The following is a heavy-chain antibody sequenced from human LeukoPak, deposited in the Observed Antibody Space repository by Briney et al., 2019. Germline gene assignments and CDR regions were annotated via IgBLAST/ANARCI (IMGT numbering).Heavy chain of an antibody. V-gene: IGHV1-69*05. J-gene: IGHJ4*02. CDR2: IIPIFGTA. D-gene: IGHD5-12*01. Sequence: SVKVSCKASGGTFSSYAISWVRQAPGQGLERMGGIIPIFGTANYAQKFQGRVTITTDESTSTAYMELSSLRSEDTAVYYCASPPLGYSGYDYFYWGQGTLVTVSS. CDR3: ASPPLGYSGYDYFY. CDR1: GGTFSSYA.